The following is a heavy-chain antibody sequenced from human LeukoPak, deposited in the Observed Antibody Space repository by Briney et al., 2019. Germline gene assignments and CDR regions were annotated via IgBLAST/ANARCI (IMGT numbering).Heavy chain of an antibody. D-gene: IGHD2-2*01. V-gene: IGHV1-2*04. CDR2: INPNSGGT. CDR3: ARAHCSSTSCYGVLDAFDI. J-gene: IGHJ3*02. CDR1: GYTFTGYY. Sequence: ASVKVSCKASGYTFTGYYMHWVRQAPGQGLEWMGWINPNSGGTNYAQKFQGWVTMTRDTSISTAYMELSRLRSDDTAVYYCARAHCSSTSCYGVLDAFDIWGQGTMVTVSS.